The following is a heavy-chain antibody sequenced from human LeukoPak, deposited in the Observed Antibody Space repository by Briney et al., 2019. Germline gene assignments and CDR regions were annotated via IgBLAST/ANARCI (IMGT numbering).Heavy chain of an antibody. Sequence: GESLKISCKGSGFSFTSYWIGWVRQMPGKGLEWVGIIYPSDSDTRYSPSFQGQVTISAAKSINTAYLQWSSLKASDTAMYYCARGSSPTNFAYWGQGTLVTVSS. V-gene: IGHV5-51*01. CDR1: GFSFTSYW. CDR3: ARGSSPTNFAY. CDR2: IYPSDSDT. J-gene: IGHJ4*02. D-gene: IGHD6-6*01.